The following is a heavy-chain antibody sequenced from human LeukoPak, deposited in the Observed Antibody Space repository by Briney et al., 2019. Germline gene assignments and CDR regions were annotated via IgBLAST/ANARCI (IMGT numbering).Heavy chain of an antibody. Sequence: GSLRLSCAASGFTFSSYAMHWVRQPPGKGLEWIGSIYYSGSTYYNPSLKSRVTISVDTSKNQFSLKLSSVTAADTAVYYCARDDHYYYYGMDVWGQGTTVTVSS. V-gene: IGHV4-39*07. J-gene: IGHJ6*02. CDR1: GFTFSSYA. CDR3: ARDDHYYYYGMDV. CDR2: IYYSGST.